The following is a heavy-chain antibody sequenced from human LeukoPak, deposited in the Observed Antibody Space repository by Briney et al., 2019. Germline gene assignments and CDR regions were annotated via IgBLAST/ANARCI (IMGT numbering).Heavy chain of an antibody. Sequence: SQTLSLTCAISGDSVSSTDAGWNWIRQSPSGGLQWLGRTYYRSKWHYEYATSVRSRITINPDTSENQFSLHLTSVTPDDTAVYYCARDVAFGVWGQGTMVTVSS. CDR1: GDSVSSTDAG. V-gene: IGHV6-1*01. CDR3: ARDVAFGV. CDR2: TYYRSKWHY. J-gene: IGHJ3*01.